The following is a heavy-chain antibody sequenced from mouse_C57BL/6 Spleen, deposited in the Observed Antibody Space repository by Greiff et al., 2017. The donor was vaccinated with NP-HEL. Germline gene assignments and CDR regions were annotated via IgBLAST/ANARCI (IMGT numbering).Heavy chain of an antibody. V-gene: IGHV3-6*01. CDR2: ISYDGSN. J-gene: IGHJ1*03. CDR3: ARGVYYGSILWYFDV. D-gene: IGHD1-1*01. CDR1: GYSITSGYY. Sequence: EVQVVESGPGLVKPSQSLSLTCSVTGYSITSGYYWNWIRQFPGNKLEWMGYISYDGSNNYNPSLKNRISITRDTSKNQFFLKLNSVTTEDTATYYWARGVYYGSILWYFDVWGTGTTVTVSS.